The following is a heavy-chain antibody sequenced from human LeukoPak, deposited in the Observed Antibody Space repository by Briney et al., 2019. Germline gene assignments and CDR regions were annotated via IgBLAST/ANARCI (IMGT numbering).Heavy chain of an antibody. CDR1: GYTFTSYY. D-gene: IGHD6-13*01. J-gene: IGHJ5*02. CDR2: INPSGGST. Sequence: ASVKVSCKASGYTFTSYYMHWVRQAPGQGLEGMGIINPSGGSTSYAQKFQGRVTMTRDTSTSTVYMELSSLRSEDTAVYYCAREGIADNWFDPWGQGTLVTVSS. CDR3: AREGIADNWFDP. V-gene: IGHV1-46*01.